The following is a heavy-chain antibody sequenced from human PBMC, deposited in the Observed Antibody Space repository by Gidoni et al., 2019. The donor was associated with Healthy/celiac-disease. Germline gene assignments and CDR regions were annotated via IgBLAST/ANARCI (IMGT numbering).Heavy chain of an antibody. CDR3: ARDSLALYYDYYGMDV. CDR1: GGTFSSYA. V-gene: IGHV1-69*01. J-gene: IGHJ6*02. D-gene: IGHD6-13*01. Sequence: QVQLVQSGAEVKKPGSSVKVSCKASGGTFSSYAISWVRQAPGQGLEWRGGIIPIFGTANDAQKFQGRVTITADESTSTAYMELSSLRSEDTAVYYCARDSLALYYDYYGMDVWGQGTTVTVSS. CDR2: IIPIFGTA.